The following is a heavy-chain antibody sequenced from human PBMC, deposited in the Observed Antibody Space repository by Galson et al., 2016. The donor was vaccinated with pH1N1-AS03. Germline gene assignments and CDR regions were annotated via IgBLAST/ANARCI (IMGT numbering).Heavy chain of an antibody. J-gene: IGHJ4*02. CDR2: ISWNRGNI. CDR3: ASSKLDSSGYYYLDH. D-gene: IGHD3-22*01. CDR1: GFTFDEYA. Sequence: SLRLSCAASGFTFDEYAVHWVRQAPGKGLEWVSGISWNRGNIGYADSVKGRFTISRDNAKNSLYLQMNSLRAEETAVYYCASSKLDSSGYYYLDHWGQGTLITVSS. V-gene: IGHV3-9*01.